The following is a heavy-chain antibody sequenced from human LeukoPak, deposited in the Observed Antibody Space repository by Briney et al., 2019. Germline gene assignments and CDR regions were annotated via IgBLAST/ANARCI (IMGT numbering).Heavy chain of an antibody. J-gene: IGHJ5*02. CDR2: INHSGST. Sequence: SETLSLTCAVYGGSFSGYYWSWIRQPPGKGLEWIGEINHSGSTNYNPSLKSRVTISVDTSKNQFSLKLSSVTAADTAVYCCAVTAGYYYDSSGYYHWGQGTLVTVYS. V-gene: IGHV4-34*01. CDR3: AVTAGYYYDSSGYYH. D-gene: IGHD3-22*01. CDR1: GGSFSGYY.